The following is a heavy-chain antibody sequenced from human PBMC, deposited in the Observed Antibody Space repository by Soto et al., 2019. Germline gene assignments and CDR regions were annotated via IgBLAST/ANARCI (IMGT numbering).Heavy chain of an antibody. V-gene: IGHV3-48*02. CDR2: ISSSSSTI. J-gene: IGHJ6*02. CDR3: ARDPLEWLLTTYYYYGMDV. D-gene: IGHD3-3*01. CDR1: GLTFSSYS. Sequence: PGGSLRLSCAASGLTFSSYSMNWVRQAPGKGLEWVSYISSSSSTIYYADSVKGRFTISRDNAKNSLYLQMNSLRDEDTAVYYCARDPLEWLLTTYYYYGMDVWGQGTTVTVSS.